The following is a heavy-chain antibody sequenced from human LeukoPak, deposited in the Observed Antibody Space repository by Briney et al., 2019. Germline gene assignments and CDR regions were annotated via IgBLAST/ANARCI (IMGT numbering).Heavy chain of an antibody. CDR3: ARVRDILTGYYRDAFDI. CDR1: GYTFTSYG. CDR2: ISAYNGNT. J-gene: IGHJ3*02. D-gene: IGHD3-9*01. Sequence: GASVKVSCKASGYTFTSYGISWVRQAPGQGLEWMGWISAYNGNTNYAQKLQGRVTMTTDTSTSTAYMELRCLRSDDTAVYYCARVRDILTGYYRDAFDIWGQGTMVTVSS. V-gene: IGHV1-18*01.